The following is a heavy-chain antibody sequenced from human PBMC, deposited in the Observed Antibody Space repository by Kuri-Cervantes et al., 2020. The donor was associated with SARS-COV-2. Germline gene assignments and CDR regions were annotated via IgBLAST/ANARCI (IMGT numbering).Heavy chain of an antibody. J-gene: IGHJ6*02. Sequence: SCAVSGGSISNSNWWSWVRQPPGKGLEWIGEIYHSGTTNYNPSLKSRVTISVDKSKNQFFLKLSSVTAADTAVYYCAREGIAVAGHYYGMDVWGQGTTVTVSS. CDR1: GGSISNSNW. V-gene: IGHV4-4*02. D-gene: IGHD6-19*01. CDR3: AREGIAVAGHYYGMDV. CDR2: IYHSGTT.